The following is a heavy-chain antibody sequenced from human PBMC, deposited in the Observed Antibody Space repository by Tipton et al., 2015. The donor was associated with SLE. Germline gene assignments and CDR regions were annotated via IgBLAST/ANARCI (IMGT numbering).Heavy chain of an antibody. D-gene: IGHD2-2*01. J-gene: IGHJ6*02. Sequence: TLSLTCTVSGGSISSYYWSWIRQPAGKGLEWIGSISYSGSTYYNPSLKSRVTISVDTSENQFSLKLSSVTAADAAVYYCAGDKGTLVAGLYYYYGMDVWGQGTTVTVSS. V-gene: IGHV4-59*01. CDR3: AGDKGTLVAGLYYYYGMDV. CDR1: GGSISSYY. CDR2: ISYSGST.